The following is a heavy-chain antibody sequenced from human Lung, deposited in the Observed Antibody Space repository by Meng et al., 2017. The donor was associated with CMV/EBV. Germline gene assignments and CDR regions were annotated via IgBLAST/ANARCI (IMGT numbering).Heavy chain of an antibody. CDR3: ARIDGYYYDSGGYPFDY. Sequence: ASVKVSXKASGYTFSGYFMHWVRQAPGQGLEWMGWINPNTGGTKYAQRFEGRVTMTRDTSINTAYMELSRLKSDDTAVYYCARIDGYYYDSGGYPFDYWGQGXLVTVSS. J-gene: IGHJ4*02. V-gene: IGHV1-2*02. CDR1: GYTFSGYF. D-gene: IGHD3-22*01. CDR2: INPNTGGT.